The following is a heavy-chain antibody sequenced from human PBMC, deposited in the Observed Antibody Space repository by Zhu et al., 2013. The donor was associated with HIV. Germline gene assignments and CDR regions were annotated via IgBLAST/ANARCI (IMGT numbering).Heavy chain of an antibody. D-gene: IGHD3-3*01. CDR2: IIPIFGTA. V-gene: IGHV1-69*12. CDR3: ARDHPRGFLEWSPPAHNWFDP. J-gene: IGHJ5*02. CDR1: GGTFSSYA. Sequence: QVQLVQSGAEVKKPGSSVKVSCKASGGTFSSYAISWVRQAPGQGLEWMGGIIPIFGTANYAQKFQGRVTITADESTSTAYMELSSLRSEDTAVYYCARDHPRGFLEWSPPAHNWFDPWAREPWSPSPQ.